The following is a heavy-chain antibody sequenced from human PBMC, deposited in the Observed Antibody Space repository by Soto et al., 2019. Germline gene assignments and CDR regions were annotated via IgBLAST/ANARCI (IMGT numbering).Heavy chain of an antibody. Sequence: SETLSLTCTVSGGSISSNSYYWGWIRQPPGKGLEWIGSIYSSASTYYNPPLKSRVTISVDTSKNQFSLKLTSVTAADTAVYYCARSRGSPGLFFDYWGQGTLVTAPQ. CDR3: ARSRGSPGLFFDY. CDR1: GGSISSNSYY. J-gene: IGHJ4*02. D-gene: IGHD3-16*01. CDR2: IYSSAST. V-gene: IGHV4-39*01.